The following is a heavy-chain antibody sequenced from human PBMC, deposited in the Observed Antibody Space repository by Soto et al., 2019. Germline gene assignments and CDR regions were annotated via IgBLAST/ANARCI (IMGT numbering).Heavy chain of an antibody. Sequence: EVQLAESGGGMVQPGGSLRLSCVASGFTFSSYDMHWVRHAPGKGLEYVSSISSNGGTTYYGNSVKGRFTLSRDNSKKTLYLQMGSLRAEDMAVYYCVRRVSGNYDYWGQGTLVTVSS. J-gene: IGHJ4*02. CDR3: VRRVSGNYDY. V-gene: IGHV3-64*01. CDR2: ISSNGGTT. D-gene: IGHD1-7*01. CDR1: GFTFSSYD.